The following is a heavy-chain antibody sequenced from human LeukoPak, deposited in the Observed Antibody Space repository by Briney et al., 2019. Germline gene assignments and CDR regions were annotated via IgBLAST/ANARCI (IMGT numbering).Heavy chain of an antibody. D-gene: IGHD1-7*01. CDR1: GFTFTSYS. J-gene: IGHJ4*02. CDR3: ARKAQYNGHYPLDY. Sequence: GGSLRLSCVASGFTFTSYSMSWVRQAPGKGLEWVPGTSDRGDYTYYADSVKGRFTISRDSSKNTLFLQMNSLRAEDTALYFCARKAQYNGHYPLDYWGQGTLVTVSS. V-gene: IGHV3-23*01. CDR2: TSDRGDYT.